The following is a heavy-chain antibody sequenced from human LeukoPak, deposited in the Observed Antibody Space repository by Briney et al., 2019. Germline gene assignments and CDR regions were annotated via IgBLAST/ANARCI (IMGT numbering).Heavy chain of an antibody. V-gene: IGHV3-30-3*01. Sequence: GGSLRLSCVGSGFTFSSYIMYWVRQAPGKGLEWVAVISDDGSNKYYADSVKGRFTISRDNSKNTLYLQLNGVRAEDTAVFYCARGSSGYYYGELDYWGQGTLVTVSS. D-gene: IGHD3-22*01. CDR3: ARGSSGYYYGELDY. J-gene: IGHJ4*02. CDR2: ISDDGSNK. CDR1: GFTFSSYI.